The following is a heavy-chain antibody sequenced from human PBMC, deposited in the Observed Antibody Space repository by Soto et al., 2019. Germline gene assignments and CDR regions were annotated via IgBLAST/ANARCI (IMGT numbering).Heavy chain of an antibody. D-gene: IGHD3-3*01. J-gene: IGHJ6*02. CDR2: IIPIFGTA. CDR1: GGTFSSYA. V-gene: IGHV1-69*06. CDR3: ARSIWSGYIYYYYGMDV. Sequence: SVKVSRKASGGTFSSYAISWVRQAPGQGLEWMGGIIPIFGTANYAQKFQGRVTITADKSTSTAYMELSSLRSEDTAVYYCARSIWSGYIYYYYGMDVWGQGTTVTVSS.